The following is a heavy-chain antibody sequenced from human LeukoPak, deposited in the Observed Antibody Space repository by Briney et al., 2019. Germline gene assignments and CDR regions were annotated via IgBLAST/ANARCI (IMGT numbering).Heavy chain of an antibody. V-gene: IGHV3-73*01. CDR2: IRSKANSYAT. J-gene: IGHJ4*02. CDR1: GFSFSDSA. CDR3: TRLLAEGS. Sequence: PGGSLKLSCAASGFSFSDSAMDWVRQASGKGLEWVGRIRSKANSYATTHAASVKGRFTISRDDSTNTVYLQMSSLKAEDTAVYYCTRLLAEGSWGQGTLVTVSS.